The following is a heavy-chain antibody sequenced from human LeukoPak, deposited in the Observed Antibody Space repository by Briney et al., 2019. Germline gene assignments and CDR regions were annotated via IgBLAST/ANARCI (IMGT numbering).Heavy chain of an antibody. CDR2: ISGSGSST. J-gene: IGHJ4*02. V-gene: IGHV3-23*01. D-gene: IGHD5-18*01. CDR3: ATSYGYDY. CDR1: GFTFSSYA. Sequence: PGGSLGLSXAASGFTFSSYAMSWVRQAQRKGLEWVSAISGSGSSTYYADSVKGRFTISRDNSKNTLYLQMNSLRAEDTAVYYCATSYGYDYWGQGTLVTVSS.